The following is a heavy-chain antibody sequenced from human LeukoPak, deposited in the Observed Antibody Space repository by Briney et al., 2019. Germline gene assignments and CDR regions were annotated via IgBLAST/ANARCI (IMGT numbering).Heavy chain of an antibody. J-gene: IGHJ4*02. CDR3: ARSRRDGYNYYFDY. Sequence: TETLSLTCTVSGGSISSYYWSWIRQPPGKGLEWIGYIYYSGSTNYNPSLKSRVTISVDTSKNQFSLKLSSVTAADTAVYYCARSRRDGYNYYFDYWGQGTLVTVSS. D-gene: IGHD5-24*01. V-gene: IGHV4-59*01. CDR1: GGSISSYY. CDR2: IYYSGST.